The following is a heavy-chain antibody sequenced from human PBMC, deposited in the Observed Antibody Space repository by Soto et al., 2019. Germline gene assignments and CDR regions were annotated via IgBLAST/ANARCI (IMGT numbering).Heavy chain of an antibody. CDR3: ARSYDFWCGYPGMDV. V-gene: IGHV1-18*01. CDR1: GYTFTSYG. Sequence: ASVKVSCKASGYTFTSYGISWVRQAPGQGLEWMGWISAYNGNTNYAQKLQGRVTMTTDTSTSTAYMELRSLRSDDTAVYYCARSYDFWCGYPGMDVWGQGTTVTVSS. D-gene: IGHD3-3*01. J-gene: IGHJ6*02. CDR2: ISAYNGNT.